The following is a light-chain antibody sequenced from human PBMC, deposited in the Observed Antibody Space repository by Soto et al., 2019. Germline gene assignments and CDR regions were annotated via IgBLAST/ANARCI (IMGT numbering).Light chain of an antibody. CDR1: RGSIGSNS. V-gene: IGLV6-57*04. CDR2: EDD. J-gene: IGLJ2*01. Sequence: NFLLTQPHSVSESPGKTVTISCTRSRGSIGSNSVQWYRQRPGSAPTIVIYEDDQRPSGVPNRFAGSIDRSSNSASLTISGLQTEDEADYYCQSYDTNTVGFGGGTKRTVL. CDR3: QSYDTNTVG.